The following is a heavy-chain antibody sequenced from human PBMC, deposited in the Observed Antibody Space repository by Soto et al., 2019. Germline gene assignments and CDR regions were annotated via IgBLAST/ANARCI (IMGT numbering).Heavy chain of an antibody. V-gene: IGHV1-2*02. CDR3: GRGRSGQIVVFY. J-gene: IGHJ4*02. CDR2: IGPESGAT. D-gene: IGHD1-26*01. Sequence: QVQLVQSGAEVKKPGASVKVSCKASGYTLTGHYIHWVRQAPEQGPEWMGEIGPESGATRYAEKFQGRVTMTLDTSITTVYMELKNLSPDDTAVYYCGRGRSGQIVVFYWGQGTPVTVSS. CDR1: GYTLTGHY.